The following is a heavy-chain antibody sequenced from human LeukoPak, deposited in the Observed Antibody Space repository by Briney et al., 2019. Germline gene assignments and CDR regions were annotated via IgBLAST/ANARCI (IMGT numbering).Heavy chain of an antibody. Sequence: ASVKVSCKTSGYTFTDYFIHWVRQAPGQGLEWMGRVNSNSAVAESEEKFQGRVTVTRDTSIRTVYMELFRLTSDDTAIYYCARDLSSTPHWELDYWGQGTLVTVPS. CDR2: VNSNSAVA. CDR3: ARDLSSTPHWELDY. CDR1: GYTFTDYF. D-gene: IGHD7-27*01. V-gene: IGHV1-2*06. J-gene: IGHJ4*02.